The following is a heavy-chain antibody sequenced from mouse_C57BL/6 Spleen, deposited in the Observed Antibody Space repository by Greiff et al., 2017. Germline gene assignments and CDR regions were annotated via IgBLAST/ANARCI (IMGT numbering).Heavy chain of an antibody. J-gene: IGHJ1*03. V-gene: IGHV1-19*01. D-gene: IGHD1-1*01. CDR2: INPYNGGT. CDR1: GYTFTDYY. Sequence: EVQLQESGPVLVKPGASVKMSCKASGYTFTDYYMNWVKQSHGKSLEWIGVINPYNGGTSYNQKFKGKATLTVDKSSSTAYMELNSLTSEDSAVYYCAKDYGSSRGYFDVWGTGTTVTVSS. CDR3: AKDYGSSRGYFDV.